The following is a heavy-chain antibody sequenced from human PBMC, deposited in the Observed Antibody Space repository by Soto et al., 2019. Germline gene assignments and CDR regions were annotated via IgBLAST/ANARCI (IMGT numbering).Heavy chain of an antibody. CDR1: GFTFGRHG. J-gene: IGHJ4*02. D-gene: IGHD4-17*01. CDR3: ARDDDYGDNGLDY. Sequence: QVQLVESGGGVVQPGGCLRLSCAASGFTFGRHGMHWVRQAPGKGLEWVAVIGGDGRRDSCADSVKGRFTISRDNGQNTLYLQMNSLRAEDTAVYYCARDDDYGDNGLDYWGQGTLVTVSS. CDR2: IGGDGRRD. V-gene: IGHV3-33*01.